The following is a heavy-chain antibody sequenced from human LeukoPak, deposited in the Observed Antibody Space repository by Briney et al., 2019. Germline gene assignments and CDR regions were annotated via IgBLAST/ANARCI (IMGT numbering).Heavy chain of an antibody. CDR3: AGRGHRYSRD. CDR1: GDSVSSGY. D-gene: IGHD2-15*01. CDR2: ISDSGIT. Sequence: PSETLCLSCTVSGDSVSSGYWTWIRQSPGKGLEWIGYISDSGITDYNPSLKSRLTISVDTSNNKFSLNLHSVTAADTAVYYCAGRGHRYSRDWGQGILVTVSS. V-gene: IGHV4-4*09. J-gene: IGHJ1*01.